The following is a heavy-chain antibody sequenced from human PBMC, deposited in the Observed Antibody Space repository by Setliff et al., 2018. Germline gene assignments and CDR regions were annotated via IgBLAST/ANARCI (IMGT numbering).Heavy chain of an antibody. CDR3: AKGGGRYHSDS. V-gene: IGHV4-28*03. CDR1: GVSVNSLTW. J-gene: IGHJ4*02. CDR2: IYHDGNP. Sequence: NPSETLSLTCAVSGVSVNSLTWWSWVRQTPGKGLEWIGFIYHDGNPKFNPSVHYSPSLKSRVTISIDKSNNQFSLKLTSMTAADTAVYYCAKGGGRYHSDSWGQGILVTVSS. D-gene: IGHD1-1*01.